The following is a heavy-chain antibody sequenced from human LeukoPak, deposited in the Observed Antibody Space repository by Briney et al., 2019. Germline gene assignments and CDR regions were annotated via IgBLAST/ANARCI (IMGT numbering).Heavy chain of an antibody. J-gene: IGHJ3*01. CDR2: IIGSGAWA. D-gene: IGHD4-17*01. CDR1: GFTFSSYA. Sequence: GGSLRLSCAASGFTFSSYAMSWVRQAPGKGLEWVSSIIGSGAWAKYADSVQGRFTISRDNSKNTLNLQMNSLRAEDTAVYYCAKDPNGDYIGAFDFWGQGTMVTVSS. V-gene: IGHV3-23*01. CDR3: AKDPNGDYIGAFDF.